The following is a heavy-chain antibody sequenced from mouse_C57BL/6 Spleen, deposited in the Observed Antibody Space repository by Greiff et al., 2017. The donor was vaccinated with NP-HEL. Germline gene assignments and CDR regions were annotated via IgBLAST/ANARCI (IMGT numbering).Heavy chain of an antibody. CDR1: GYTFTSYW. Sequence: QVQLQQPGAELVKPGASVKLSCKASGYTFTSYWMHWVKQRPGQGLEWIGMIHPNSGSTNYNEKFKSKATLTVDKSSSTAYMQLSSLTSEDSAVYYCARFLLYDYDPYYFDDWGQGTTLTVSS. CDR3: ARFLLYDYDPYYFDD. J-gene: IGHJ2*01. CDR2: IHPNSGST. D-gene: IGHD2-4*01. V-gene: IGHV1-64*01.